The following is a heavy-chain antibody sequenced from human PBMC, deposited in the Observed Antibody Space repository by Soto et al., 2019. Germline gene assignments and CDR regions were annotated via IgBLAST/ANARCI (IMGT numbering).Heavy chain of an antibody. CDR1: GFTFSSYW. J-gene: IGHJ4*02. CDR3: ANDEDSSGWYVYFDY. Sequence: GSLRLSCAASGFTFSSYWMSWVRQAPGTGLEWVATIKQDGSERYYADSVKGRFTISRDNAKNSLYLQMNSLRAEDTAVYYCANDEDSSGWYVYFDYWGQGTLVTVSS. V-gene: IGHV3-7*01. D-gene: IGHD6-19*01. CDR2: IKQDGSER.